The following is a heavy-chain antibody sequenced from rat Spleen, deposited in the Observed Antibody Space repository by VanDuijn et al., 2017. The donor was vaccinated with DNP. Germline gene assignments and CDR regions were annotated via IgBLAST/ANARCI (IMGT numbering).Heavy chain of an antibody. CDR2: ISPSGGST. V-gene: IGHV5-25*01. Sequence: EVQLVESGGGLVQPGGSLRLSCAASGFTFSNYYMAWVRQAPKKGLEWVASISPSGGSTYYRDSVKGRFTVSRDNAKSSLYLQMDSLRSEDTATYYCARRAAISYYYYAMDAWGQGTSVTVSS. CDR3: ARRAAISYYYYAMDA. J-gene: IGHJ4*01. D-gene: IGHD1-2*01. CDR1: GFTFSNYY.